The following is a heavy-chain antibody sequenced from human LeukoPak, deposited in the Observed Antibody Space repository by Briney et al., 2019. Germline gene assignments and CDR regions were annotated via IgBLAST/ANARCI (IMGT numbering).Heavy chain of an antibody. J-gene: IGHJ4*02. CDR3: AREDCSGGSCYPDDEPRFDY. V-gene: IGHV3-7*01. Sequence: QPGGSLRLSCAASGFTFSSYWMSWVRQAPGKGLEWVANIKQDGSEKYYVDSVKGRFTISRDNAKNSLYLQMNSLRAEDTAVYYCAREDCSGGSCYPDDEPRFDYWGQGTLVTVSS. CDR1: GFTFSSYW. D-gene: IGHD2-15*01. CDR2: IKQDGSEK.